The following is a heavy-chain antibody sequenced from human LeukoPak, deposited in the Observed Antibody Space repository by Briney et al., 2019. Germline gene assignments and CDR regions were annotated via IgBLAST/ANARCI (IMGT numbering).Heavy chain of an antibody. CDR2: IYYSGST. Sequence: SETLSLTCTVSGGSISSSSYYWGWIRQPPGKGLEWIGSIYYSGSTYYNPSLKSRVTISVNTSKNQLSLKLSSVTAADTAVYYCARGELSGPGGYSSGWYKIWGQGTLVTVSS. CDR1: GGSISSSSYY. J-gene: IGHJ4*02. CDR3: ARGELSGPGGYSSGWYKI. V-gene: IGHV4-39*07. D-gene: IGHD6-19*01.